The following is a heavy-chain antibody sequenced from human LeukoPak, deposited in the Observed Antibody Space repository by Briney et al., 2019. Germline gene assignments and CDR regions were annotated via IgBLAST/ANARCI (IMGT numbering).Heavy chain of an antibody. V-gene: IGHV3-21*01. J-gene: IGHJ4*02. CDR2: ISSSSINI. D-gene: IGHD4-17*01. CDR3: ATDRAGLYGDYEFDFDY. CDR1: GFTFSSYG. Sequence: PGGSLRLSCAASGFTFSSYGMHWVRQAPGKGLEWVSSISSSSINIYYADSVKGRFTISRDNAKNSLYLQMNSLRAEDTAVYYCATDRAGLYGDYEFDFDYWGEGTLVSVSS.